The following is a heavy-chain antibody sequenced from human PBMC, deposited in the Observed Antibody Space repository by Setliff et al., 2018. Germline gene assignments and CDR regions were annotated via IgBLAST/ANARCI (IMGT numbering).Heavy chain of an antibody. CDR3: ARLNFWSGFWYFTL. V-gene: IGHV4-59*02. CDR2: SYSLGAT. CDR1: GGSVNDYY. D-gene: IGHD3-3*01. Sequence: SETLSLTCTVSGGSVNDYYWSWIRRPPGKGLEWIGDSYSLGATKYTPSLKGRVSISVDTAENQVSLKVNSVTAADTGVYYCARLNFWSGFWYFTLWGQGTPVTVSS. J-gene: IGHJ4*02.